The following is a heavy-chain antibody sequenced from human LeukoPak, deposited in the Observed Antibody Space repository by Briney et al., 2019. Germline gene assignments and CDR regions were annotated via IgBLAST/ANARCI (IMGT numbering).Heavy chain of an antibody. CDR3: ARQYYYDSSQDAVKNWFDP. D-gene: IGHD3-22*01. Sequence: SETLSLTCNVSGGSISSYYWSWVRQPPGRGLEWLGYIYYSGSTNYNSSLRSRVTISVDTSKNQFSLKLSSVTAADTAVYYCARQYYYDSSQDAVKNWFDPWGQGTLVTVSS. CDR2: IYYSGST. V-gene: IGHV4-59*08. CDR1: GGSISSYY. J-gene: IGHJ5*02.